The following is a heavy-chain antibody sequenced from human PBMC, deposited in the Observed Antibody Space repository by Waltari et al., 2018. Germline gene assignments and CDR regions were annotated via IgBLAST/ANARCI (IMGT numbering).Heavy chain of an antibody. V-gene: IGHV3-53*01. D-gene: IGHD2-15*01. Sequence: ELQLVESGGGLIQPGGSLRLSCAASGFNVNTHYMSWVRQALGKGLEWSSVIYIGGITYYADSVKGRFTISRDSYRNTLSLQMISLRAEDTAVYYCARAESGGMFDYYYGMDVWGQGTTVTVSS. J-gene: IGHJ6*02. CDR1: GFNVNTHY. CDR3: ARAESGGMFDYYYGMDV. CDR2: IYIGGIT.